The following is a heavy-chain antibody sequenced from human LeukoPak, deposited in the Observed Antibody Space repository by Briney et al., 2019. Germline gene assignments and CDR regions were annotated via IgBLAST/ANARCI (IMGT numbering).Heavy chain of an antibody. Sequence: GGSLRLSCAASGFTFDDYGMSWVRQAPGKGLEWVSSISSSSSYIYYADSVKGRLTISRDNAKNSLYLQMNSLRAEDTAVYYCARGIAAAGTTRGNYYYYMDVWGKGTTVTVSS. CDR3: ARGIAAAGTTRGNYYYYMDV. V-gene: IGHV3-21*01. CDR1: GFTFDDYG. J-gene: IGHJ6*03. D-gene: IGHD6-13*01. CDR2: ISSSSSYI.